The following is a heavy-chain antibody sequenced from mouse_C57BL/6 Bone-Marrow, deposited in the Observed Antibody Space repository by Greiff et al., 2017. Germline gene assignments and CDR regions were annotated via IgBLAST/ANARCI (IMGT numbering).Heavy chain of an antibody. V-gene: IGHV1-69*01. D-gene: IGHD1-1*01. CDR2: IDPSDSYT. Sequence: QVQLQQPGAELVMPGASVKLSCKASGYTFTSYWMHWVKQRPGQGLEWIGEIDPSDSYTNYNQKFKGKSTLTVDKSSSTAYMQHSSLTSEDSAVYYCARVDTTVVDRYYFDYWGQGTTLTVSS. J-gene: IGHJ2*01. CDR1: GYTFTSYW. CDR3: ARVDTTVVDRYYFDY.